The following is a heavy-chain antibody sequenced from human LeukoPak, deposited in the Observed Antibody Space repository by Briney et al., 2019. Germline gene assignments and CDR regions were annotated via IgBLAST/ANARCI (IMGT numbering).Heavy chain of an antibody. J-gene: IGHJ4*02. V-gene: IGHV3-66*01. CDR3: ARESGYSFDY. CDR2: IYIGGDT. CDR1: GFPFSTYA. Sequence: HPGGSLRLSCAASGFPFSTYAMNWVRQAPGKGLEWVSVIYIGGDTYYADSVKGRFTISRDNSRNTVYLQMNSLRVEDTAVYFCARESGYSFDYWGQGTLVTVSS. D-gene: IGHD3-3*01.